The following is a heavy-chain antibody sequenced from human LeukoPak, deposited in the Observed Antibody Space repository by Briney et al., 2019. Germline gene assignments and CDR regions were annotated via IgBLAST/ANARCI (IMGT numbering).Heavy chain of an antibody. CDR1: GFTFSDYY. D-gene: IGHD6-19*01. CDR2: ITTTGSTI. J-gene: IGHJ6*02. V-gene: IGHV3-11*01. Sequence: GGSLRLSCAASGFTFSDYYMNWIRQVPGKGLEWLSYITTTGSTIRYADSVQGRFTMSRDNSKNTVDLQMNSLRAEDTAIYYCAKGRIAVAHYYGMDVWGQGTTVTVSS. CDR3: AKGRIAVAHYYGMDV.